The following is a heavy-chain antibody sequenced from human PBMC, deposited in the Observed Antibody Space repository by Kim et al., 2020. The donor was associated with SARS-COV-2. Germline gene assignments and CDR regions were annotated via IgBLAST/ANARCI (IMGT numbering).Heavy chain of an antibody. CDR1: GFTFSSYA. CDR2: ISGSGGST. D-gene: IGHD2-2*01. V-gene: IGHV3-23*01. Sequence: GGSLRLSCAASGFTFSSYAMSWVRQAPGKGLEWVSAISGSGGSTYYADSVKGRFTISRDNSKNTLYLQMNSLRAEDTAVYYCAKDWYCSSTSCSRAEYFQHWGQGTLVTVSS. CDR3: AKDWYCSSTSCSRAEYFQH. J-gene: IGHJ1*01.